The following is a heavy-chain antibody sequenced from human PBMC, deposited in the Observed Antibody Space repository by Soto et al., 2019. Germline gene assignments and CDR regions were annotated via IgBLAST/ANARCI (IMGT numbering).Heavy chain of an antibody. CDR2: ISTSSGTI. D-gene: IGHD1-1*01. Sequence: EVQLVESGGGLVQPGGSLRLSCAASGFTFPSYNMNWVRQAPGKGLEWVSYISTSSGTIYYADSVKGRFTISRDNAKNSLYLQMNSLRAEDSAVYYCARWNSLGYYFDYWGQGTLVTVSS. CDR3: ARWNSLGYYFDY. V-gene: IGHV3-48*01. CDR1: GFTFPSYN. J-gene: IGHJ4*02.